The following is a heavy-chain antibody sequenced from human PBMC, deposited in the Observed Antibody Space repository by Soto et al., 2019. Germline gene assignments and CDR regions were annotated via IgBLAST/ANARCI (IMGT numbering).Heavy chain of an antibody. CDR2: ISGSGDNT. D-gene: IGHD4-17*01. Sequence: GSLRLSCAAAGFSIDDYAMTRVRQAAGKGLEWVSAISGSGDNTYYADSVKGRFTISRDNTKNTLFLQMNSLRAEDTAVYYCAKERATTTAFDYWGQGALVTVSS. CDR1: GFSIDDYA. J-gene: IGHJ4*02. CDR3: AKERATTTAFDY. V-gene: IGHV3-23*01.